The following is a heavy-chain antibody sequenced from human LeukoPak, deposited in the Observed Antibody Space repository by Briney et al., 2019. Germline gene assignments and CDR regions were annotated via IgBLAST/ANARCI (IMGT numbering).Heavy chain of an antibody. CDR3: GRDSFETDIDY. D-gene: IGHD1-14*01. CDR2: IKEDGSET. Sequence: PGGSLSVSCAASGFTFAGHAMSRVRQAPGTGLEWVANIKEDGSETYYVDSLRGRFTISRDNVKNSLYLQINSLRAEDTAVYYCGRDSFETDIDYWGQGTLVTVSS. V-gene: IGHV3-7*01. CDR1: GFTFAGHA. J-gene: IGHJ4*02.